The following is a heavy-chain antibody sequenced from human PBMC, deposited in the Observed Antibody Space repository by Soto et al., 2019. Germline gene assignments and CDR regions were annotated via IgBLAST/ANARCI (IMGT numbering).Heavy chain of an antibody. CDR3: AKDIRTAGDYGYYYYYGMDV. D-gene: IGHD4-17*01. CDR1: GFTFDDYA. V-gene: IGHV3-9*01. CDR2: ISWNSGSI. Sequence: EVQLVESGGGLVQPGRSLRLSCAASGFTFDDYAMHWVRQAPGKGLEWVSGISWNSGSIGYADSVKGRFTISRDNAKNSLYLQKNSLRAEDAALYYCAKDIRTAGDYGYYYYYGMDVWGQGTTVTVSS. J-gene: IGHJ6*02.